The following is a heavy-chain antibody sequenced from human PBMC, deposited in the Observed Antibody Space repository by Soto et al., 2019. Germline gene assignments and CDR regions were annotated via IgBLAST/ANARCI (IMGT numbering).Heavy chain of an antibody. CDR2: INHSGST. CDR1: GGSFSGYY. V-gene: IGHV4-34*01. D-gene: IGHD2-2*01. CDR3: ARWGGRYCSSSSCYGNWFDP. Sequence: SETLSLTCAVYGGSFSGYYLSWIRQPPGKGLEWIGEINHSGSTNYNPDLKSRVTISVDTYKNQFSLKLRSGTAADTAVYYCARWGGRYCSSSSCYGNWFDPWGQGTLVTVSS. J-gene: IGHJ5*02.